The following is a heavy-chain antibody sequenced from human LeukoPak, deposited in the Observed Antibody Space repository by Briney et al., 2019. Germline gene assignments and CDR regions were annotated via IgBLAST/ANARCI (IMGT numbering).Heavy chain of an antibody. CDR1: GGTFNSPV. Sequence: SVKVSCKASGGTFNSPVISWVRQAPGQGLEWMGGIIPVFGTANYAQKFQGRVTITTDESTTTAYMEMSSLRSEGTPVYYCARGDYYGSESYCHTKWFDPWGQGTLVTVSS. D-gene: IGHD3-10*01. CDR2: IIPVFGTA. CDR3: ARGDYYGSESYCHTKWFDP. V-gene: IGHV1-69*05. J-gene: IGHJ5*02.